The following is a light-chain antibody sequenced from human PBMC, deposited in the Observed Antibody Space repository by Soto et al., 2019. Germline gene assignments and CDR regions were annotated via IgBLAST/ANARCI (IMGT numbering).Light chain of an antibody. CDR1: QTINNN. J-gene: IGKJ4*01. CDR2: GAS. Sequence: ETVMTQSPATLSVSPGEGATLSCRASQTINNNLAWYQQKPGQAPRLLIYGASRRATGVPARFSGGGSGTDFTLSISSLEPEDFAVYYCQQRSDWLTFGGGTKVDIK. CDR3: QQRSDWLT. V-gene: IGKV3-11*01.